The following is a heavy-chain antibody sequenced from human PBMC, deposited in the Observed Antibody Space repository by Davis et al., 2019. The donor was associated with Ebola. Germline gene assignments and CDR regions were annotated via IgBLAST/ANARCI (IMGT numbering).Heavy chain of an antibody. CDR3: VTENWYRFES. Sequence: GESLKIPCAVSGLPFSSYFMDWVRLTPGKGLEWVGLSRNKENRYNTEYAASVRGRFTISRDDSKDSLYLQMNSLRTEDTAVYYCVTENWYRFESWGQGTLVIVSS. CDR2: SRNKENRYNT. V-gene: IGHV3-72*01. J-gene: IGHJ4*02. CDR1: GLPFSSYF. D-gene: IGHD1/OR15-1a*01.